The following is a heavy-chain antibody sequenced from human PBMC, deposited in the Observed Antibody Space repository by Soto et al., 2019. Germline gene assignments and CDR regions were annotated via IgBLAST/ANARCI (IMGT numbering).Heavy chain of an antibody. CDR2: ILYVGRNT. V-gene: IGHV3-30*18. CDR1: GFTFSSYG. CDR3: AQVRMAAGVRDYFDY. J-gene: IGHJ4*02. Sequence: QVQLVEYGGGVVQPGKSLRLSCAGSGFTFSSYGMAGVRQAPGKGLDRVAVILYVGRNTYSADSVKGRFTISRDNSKNTLYLKMSSLKTDDTAVDYYAQVRMAAGVRDYFDYWGQGTLVTVSS. D-gene: IGHD3-10*02.